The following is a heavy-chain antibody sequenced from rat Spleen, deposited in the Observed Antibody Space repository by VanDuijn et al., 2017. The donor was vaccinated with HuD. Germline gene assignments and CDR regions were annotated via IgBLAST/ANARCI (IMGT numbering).Heavy chain of an antibody. D-gene: IGHD1-1*01. Sequence: EVQLVESGGGLVQPGRSLKLSCAASGFTFSNYGMHWIRQAPTKGLEWVASVSPTGGSTYYRDSVKGRFTFSRDNAKNTQFLQMDSLRSEDTATYYCAKGSYYSGDWFTYWGQGTLVTVSS. CDR2: VSPTGGST. CDR1: GFTFSNYG. J-gene: IGHJ3*01. V-gene: IGHV5-19*01. CDR3: AKGSYYSGDWFTY.